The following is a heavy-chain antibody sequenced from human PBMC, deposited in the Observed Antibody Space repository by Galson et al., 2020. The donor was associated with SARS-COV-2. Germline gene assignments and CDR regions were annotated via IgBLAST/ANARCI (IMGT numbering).Heavy chain of an antibody. V-gene: IGHV3-23*01. J-gene: IGHJ4*02. D-gene: IGHD1-26*01. CDR2: ISGRGDDT. CDR3: VKIGRDGFNSLNC. CDR1: GDTFSKYV. Sequence: GGSLRLSCAASGDTFSKYVMSWVRLAPGKGPEWVAGISGRGDDTFYADSVRGRFTISRDNSKNTLSLQMSGLKVADTATYYCVKIGRDGFNSLNCWGKETLVTVSS.